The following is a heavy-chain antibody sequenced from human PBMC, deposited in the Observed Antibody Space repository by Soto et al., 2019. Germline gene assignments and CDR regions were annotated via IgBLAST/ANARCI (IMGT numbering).Heavy chain of an antibody. CDR3: ARGGKYCTNGVCSLYGMDV. D-gene: IGHD2-8*01. V-gene: IGHV1-18*01. CDR2: ISAYNGNT. CDR1: GYTFTSYG. Sequence: QVQLVQSGAEVKKPGASVKVSCKASGYTFTSYGISWVRQAPGQGLEWMGWISAYNGNTNYAQKFQGRVTMTTDTSTSTAYMEPRSLRSDDTAVYYCARGGKYCTNGVCSLYGMDVWGSGTRVTVSS. J-gene: IGHJ6*01.